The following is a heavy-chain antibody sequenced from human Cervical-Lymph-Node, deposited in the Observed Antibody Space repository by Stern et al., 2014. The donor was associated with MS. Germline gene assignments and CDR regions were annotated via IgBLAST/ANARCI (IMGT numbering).Heavy chain of an antibody. J-gene: IGHJ4*02. CDR2: VYPRDSDT. D-gene: IGHD4-17*01. CDR1: GFSFTAHW. Sequence: VQLGQSGAEVKKPGESLKLSCKGSGFSFTAHWIAWVRQMPGKGLEWMGIVYPRDSDTRYSPSFQGQVTISADKSISTAYLQWSSLKASDTAMYYCARDYGDYAFDYWGQGTLVTVSS. V-gene: IGHV5-51*01. CDR3: ARDYGDYAFDY.